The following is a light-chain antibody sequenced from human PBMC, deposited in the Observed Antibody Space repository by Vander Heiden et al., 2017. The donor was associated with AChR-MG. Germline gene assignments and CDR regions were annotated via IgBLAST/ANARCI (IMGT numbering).Light chain of an antibody. Sequence: EIVMTQSPATPSVSPGERATLSCRASQSVNNNLAWYQHKPGQAPRLLIYGASTRATGIADRFRGSGSGTDFTLTISSLQSEEFAVYYCQQYNNWPPLTFGHGTKVDIK. CDR3: QQYNNWPPLT. J-gene: IGKJ3*01. CDR2: GAS. CDR1: QSVNNN. V-gene: IGKV3-15*01.